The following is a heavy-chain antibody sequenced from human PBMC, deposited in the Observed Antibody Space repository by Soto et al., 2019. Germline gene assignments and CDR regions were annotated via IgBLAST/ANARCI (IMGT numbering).Heavy chain of an antibody. D-gene: IGHD1-26*01. CDR3: AMCPKVMTVGADNGRYSEP. V-gene: IGHV1-18*04. CDR2: ISAYNGNT. CDR1: GYTFTRYG. Sequence: ASVKVSCKASGYTFTRYGISWVRQAPGQGLEWMGWISAYNGNTNYAEKLQGRVTMTTDTSTSTAYMGLRSLRSDDTAAYYCAMCPKVMTVGADNGRYSEPWREAPPVTV. J-gene: IGHJ5*02.